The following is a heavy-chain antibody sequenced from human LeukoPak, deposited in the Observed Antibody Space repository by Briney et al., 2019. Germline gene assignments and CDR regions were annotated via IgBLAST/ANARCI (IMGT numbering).Heavy chain of an antibody. D-gene: IGHD3-22*01. Sequence: PSETLSLTCTVSGGSISSGGYYWSWIRQHPGKGLEWIGYIYYSGSTYYNLSLKSRVTISVDTSKNQFSLKLSSVTAADTAVHYCARKTMIVVVNWFDPWGPGTLVTVSS. CDR3: ARKTMIVVVNWFDP. CDR1: GGSISSGGYY. J-gene: IGHJ5*02. CDR2: IYYSGST. V-gene: IGHV4-31*03.